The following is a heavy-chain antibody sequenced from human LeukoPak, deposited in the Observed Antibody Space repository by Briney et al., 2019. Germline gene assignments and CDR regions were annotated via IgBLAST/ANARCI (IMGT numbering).Heavy chain of an antibody. CDR1: GFTFDDYA. CDR2: ISWNSGSI. CDR3: ARDKKSGESSEIDY. D-gene: IGHD3-10*01. Sequence: PGGSLRLSCAASGFTFDDYAMHWVRQAPGKGLEWVSGISWNSGSIGYADSVKGRFTISRDNAKNSLYLQMNSLRAEDTAVYYCARDKKSGESSEIDYWGQGTLVTVSS. V-gene: IGHV3-9*01. J-gene: IGHJ4*02.